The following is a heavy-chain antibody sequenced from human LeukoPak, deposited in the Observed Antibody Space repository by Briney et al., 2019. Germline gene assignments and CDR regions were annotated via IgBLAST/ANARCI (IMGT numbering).Heavy chain of an antibody. CDR1: RFTFSNYY. J-gene: IGHJ6*02. Sequence: GGSLTLSCATSRFTFSNYYMSWIRQAPGKGLEWVSYISSSGSTIYYADSVKGRFTISRDNAKNSLYLQMNSLRAEDTAVYYCARDLGDTYYDFWSGYYGYYYYGMDVWGQGTTVTVSS. CDR3: ARDLGDTYYDFWSGYYGYYYYGMDV. CDR2: ISSSGSTI. V-gene: IGHV3-11*01. D-gene: IGHD3-3*01.